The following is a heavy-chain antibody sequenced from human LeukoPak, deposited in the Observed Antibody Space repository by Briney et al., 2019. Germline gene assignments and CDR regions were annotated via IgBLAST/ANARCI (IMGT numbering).Heavy chain of an antibody. D-gene: IGHD3-22*01. CDR2: IYHSGST. J-gene: IGHJ5*02. V-gene: IGHV4-38-2*02. CDR1: GYSISSGYY. CDR3: ARSPPYYYDSSGYYRNNWFDP. Sequence: PSETLSLTCTVSGYSISSGYYWGWIRQPPGKGLEWIGTIYHSGSTYYNPSLKSRVTISVDTSKNQFSLKLSSVTAADTAVYYCARSPPYYYDSSGYYRNNWFDPWGQGTLVTASS.